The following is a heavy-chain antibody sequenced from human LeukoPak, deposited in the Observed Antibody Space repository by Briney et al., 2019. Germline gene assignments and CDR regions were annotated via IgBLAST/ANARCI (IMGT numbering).Heavy chain of an antibody. CDR2: INSDGSSR. Sequence: PWGTLRLSCAASRFTFSSYWMHWVRQAPGKGLVWVSRINSDGSSRSYADSVKGRFTISRDNAKNTLYLQMNSLRAEDTAVYYCARGRRIAAAGPFDYWGQGTLVTVSS. J-gene: IGHJ4*02. CDR1: RFTFSSYW. CDR3: ARGRRIAAAGPFDY. D-gene: IGHD6-13*01. V-gene: IGHV3-74*01.